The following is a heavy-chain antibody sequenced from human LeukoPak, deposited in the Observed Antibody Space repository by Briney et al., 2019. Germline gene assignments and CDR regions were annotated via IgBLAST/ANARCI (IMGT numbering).Heavy chain of an antibody. D-gene: IGHD4-17*01. CDR1: GYTFTNYY. CDR3: ARARGTTSYYDAFDI. Sequence: ASVKVSCKASGYTFTNYYMHWARQAPGQGLEWMGIINPSSGSTDYAQKFQGRVTMTRDTSTSTVYMELSSLRSEDTAVCYCARARGTTSYYDAFDIWGQGTMVTVSS. J-gene: IGHJ3*02. CDR2: INPSSGST. V-gene: IGHV1-46*03.